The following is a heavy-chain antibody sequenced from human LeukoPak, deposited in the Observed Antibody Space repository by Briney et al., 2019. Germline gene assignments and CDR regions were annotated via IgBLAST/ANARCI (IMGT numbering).Heavy chain of an antibody. D-gene: IGHD3-3*01. V-gene: IGHV4-39*07. Sequence: NPSETLSLTCTVSGGSISSSGYYWGWIRQPPGKGLEWIGSIYHSGSTYYNPSLKSRVTISVDTSKNQFSLKLSSVTAADTAVYYCARSYYDFWRGYYPYYMDVWGKGTTVTVSS. CDR3: ARSYYDFWRGYYPYYMDV. CDR1: GGSISSSGYY. CDR2: IYHSGST. J-gene: IGHJ6*03.